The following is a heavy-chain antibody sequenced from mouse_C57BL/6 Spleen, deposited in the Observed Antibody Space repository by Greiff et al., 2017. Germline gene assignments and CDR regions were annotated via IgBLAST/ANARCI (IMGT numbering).Heavy chain of an antibody. Sequence: QVQLQQPGAELVMPGASVKLSCKASGYTFTSYWMHWVKQRPGQGLEWIGEIDPSDSYTNYNQKFKGKSTLTVDKSSSTAYMQLSSLTSEDSAVYYCARRTAGYPYYFDYWGQGTTLTVSS. J-gene: IGHJ2*01. CDR3: ARRTAGYPYYFDY. CDR2: IDPSDSYT. V-gene: IGHV1-69*01. CDR1: GYTFTSYW. D-gene: IGHD2-2*01.